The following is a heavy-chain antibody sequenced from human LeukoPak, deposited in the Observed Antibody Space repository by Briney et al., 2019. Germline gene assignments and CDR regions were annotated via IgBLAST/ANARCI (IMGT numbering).Heavy chain of an antibody. CDR1: GFTFSSYA. CDR2: ISGSGGST. CDR3: AKGLYYYYYYMDV. J-gene: IGHJ6*03. Sequence: GGSLRLSCAASGFTFSSYAMHWVRQAPGKGLEWVSAISGSGGSTYYADSVKGRFTISRDNSKNTLYLQMNSLRAEDTAVYYCAKGLYYYYYYMDVWGKGTTVTVSS. V-gene: IGHV3-23*01.